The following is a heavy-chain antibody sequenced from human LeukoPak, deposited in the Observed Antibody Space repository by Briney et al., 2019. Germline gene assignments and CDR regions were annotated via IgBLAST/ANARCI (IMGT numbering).Heavy chain of an antibody. CDR2: VSAYNGNT. D-gene: IGHD3-22*01. J-gene: IGHJ4*02. CDR3: GRASYYYDSSGYYYPSRDFDY. CDR1: GYTFTSYG. V-gene: IGHV1-18*01. Sequence: ASVKVSCKASGYTFTSYGISWVRQAPGQGLEWMGWVSAYNGNTNYAQKLQGRVTMTTDTSTSTAYMELRSLRSDDTAVYYCGRASYYYDSSGYYYPSRDFDYWGQGTLVTVSS.